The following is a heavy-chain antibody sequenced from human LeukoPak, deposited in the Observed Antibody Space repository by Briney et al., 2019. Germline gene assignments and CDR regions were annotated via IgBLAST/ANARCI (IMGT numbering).Heavy chain of an antibody. CDR3: AIHGVANFDY. CDR1: GFTFSSYS. J-gene: IGHJ4*02. V-gene: IGHV3-21*01. CDR2: ISSSSSYI. D-gene: IGHD3-3*01. Sequence: GSLRLSCAASGFTFSSYSINWVRQAPGKGLEWVSSISSSSSYIYYADSVKGRFTISRDNAKNSLYLQMNSLRAEDTAVYYCAIHGVANFDYWGQGTLVTVSS.